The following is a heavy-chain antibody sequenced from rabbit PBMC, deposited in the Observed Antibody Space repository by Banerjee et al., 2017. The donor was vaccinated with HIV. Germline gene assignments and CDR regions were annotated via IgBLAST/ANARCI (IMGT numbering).Heavy chain of an antibody. D-gene: IGHD1-1*01. Sequence: QSLEESGGDLVKPGASLTLTCTASGFSFSISDYMCWVRQAPGKGLEWIGCIYTGSTCTTYYAIWAKGRFTISKTSSTTVTLQMTSLTAADTATYFCARDKTGGYYTFNLWGPGTLVTVS. CDR2: IYTGSTCTT. J-gene: IGHJ4*01. CDR3: ARDKTGGYYTFNL. V-gene: IGHV1S40*01. CDR1: GFSFSISDY.